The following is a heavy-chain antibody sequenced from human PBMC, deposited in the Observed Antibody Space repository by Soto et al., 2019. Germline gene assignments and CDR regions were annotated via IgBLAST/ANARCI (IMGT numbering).Heavy chain of an antibody. Sequence: SETLSLTCTVSGGSISSGGYYWSWIRQRPGKGLEWIGCIYYSGSTSYNPSLKSRVTISVDTSKNQFSLNLSSVTAADTAVYYCARDTRPSPVTTGWFDPWGQGTLVTVSS. CDR2: IYYSGST. D-gene: IGHD4-17*01. CDR3: ARDTRPSPVTTGWFDP. J-gene: IGHJ5*02. V-gene: IGHV4-31*03. CDR1: GGSISSGGYY.